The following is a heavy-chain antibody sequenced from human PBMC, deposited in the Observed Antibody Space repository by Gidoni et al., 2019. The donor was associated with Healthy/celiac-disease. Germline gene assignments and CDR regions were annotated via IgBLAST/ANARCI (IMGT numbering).Heavy chain of an antibody. CDR3: AREAYYDYVWGSLNWFDP. V-gene: IGHV3-7*03. CDR1: GFTFSSYW. Sequence: EVQLVESGGGLVQPGGSLRLSCAASGFTFSSYWMSWVRQAPGKGLEWVANIKQDGSEKYYVDSVKGRFTISRDNAKNSLYLQMNSLRAEDTAVYYCAREAYYDYVWGSLNWFDPWGQGTLVTVSS. D-gene: IGHD3-16*01. J-gene: IGHJ5*02. CDR2: IKQDGSEK.